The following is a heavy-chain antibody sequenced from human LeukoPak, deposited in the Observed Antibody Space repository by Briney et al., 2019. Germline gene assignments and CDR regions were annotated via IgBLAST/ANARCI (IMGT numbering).Heavy chain of an antibody. Sequence: GGSLRLSCAASGFTFSTYAMSWVRQAPGKGLEWVSAISGSGGSTYYADSVKGRFTISRDNSKNTLYLQMNSLRAEDTAVYYCAKGIYGSGSYYGMDVWGQGTTVTVSS. CDR1: GFTFSTYA. CDR3: AKGIYGSGSYYGMDV. V-gene: IGHV3-23*01. J-gene: IGHJ6*02. D-gene: IGHD3-10*01. CDR2: ISGSGGST.